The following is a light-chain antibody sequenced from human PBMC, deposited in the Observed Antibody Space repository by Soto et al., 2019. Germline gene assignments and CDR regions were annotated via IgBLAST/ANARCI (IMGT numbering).Light chain of an antibody. V-gene: IGLV7-46*01. CDR2: DTN. Sequence: QAVVTQEPSLTVSPGGTVTLTCGSSTGAVTSGHYPSWFQQKAGQAPRALIYDTNNKHSWTPARFSGSLLGGKAALTLSGAQPEDEAEYYCFLSYSGTRTYVFGTGTKLTVL. CDR1: TGAVTSGHY. CDR3: FLSYSGTRTYV. J-gene: IGLJ1*01.